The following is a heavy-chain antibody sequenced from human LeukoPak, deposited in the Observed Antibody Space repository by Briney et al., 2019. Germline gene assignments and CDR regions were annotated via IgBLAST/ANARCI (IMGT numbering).Heavy chain of an antibody. V-gene: IGHV3-74*01. CDR2: INTDGSST. D-gene: IGHD2-21*02. CDR1: GFTFSSYW. Sequence: GGSLRLSCAASGFTFSSYWMHWVRQAPGKGLVWVSRINTDGSSTYHVDSVKGRFTISRDNAKNTLYLQLNSLRVEDTAVYYCARCGYCSGGDCSLSCPDFWGRGTLVTVSS. CDR3: ARCGYCSGGDCSLSCPDF. J-gene: IGHJ4*02.